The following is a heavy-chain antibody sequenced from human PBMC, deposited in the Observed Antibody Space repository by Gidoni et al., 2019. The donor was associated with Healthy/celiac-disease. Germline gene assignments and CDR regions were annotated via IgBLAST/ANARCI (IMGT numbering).Heavy chain of an antibody. J-gene: IGHJ5*02. Sequence: QLQLQESGPGLVKPSETLSLTCTVSGGSISSSSYYWGWIRQPPGKGLEWIGSIYYSGSTYYTPSLKSRVTISVDTSKNQFSLKLSSVTAADTAVYYCARPLKGYCSGGSCQNWFDPWGQGTLVTVSS. CDR1: GGSISSSSYY. CDR2: IYYSGST. D-gene: IGHD2-15*01. V-gene: IGHV4-39*01. CDR3: ARPLKGYCSGGSCQNWFDP.